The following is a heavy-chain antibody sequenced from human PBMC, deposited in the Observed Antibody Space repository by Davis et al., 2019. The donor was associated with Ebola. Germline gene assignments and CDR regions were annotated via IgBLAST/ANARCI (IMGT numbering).Heavy chain of an antibody. CDR3: ARGRTLSRYDSSGYYYYYGMDV. CDR2: INPSGGST. J-gene: IGHJ6*04. V-gene: IGHV1-46*01. CDR1: GYTFTSYY. D-gene: IGHD3-22*01. Sequence: ASVKVSCKASGYTFTSYYMHWVRQAPGQGLEWMGIINPSGGSTSYAQKFQGRVTMTRDTSTSTVYMELSSLRSEDTAVYYCARGRTLSRYDSSGYYYYYGMDVWGKGTTVTVSS.